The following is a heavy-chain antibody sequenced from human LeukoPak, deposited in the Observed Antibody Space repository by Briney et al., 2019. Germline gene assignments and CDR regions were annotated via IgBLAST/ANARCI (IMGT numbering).Heavy chain of an antibody. CDR1: GGSISSYY. CDR3: ASRASVVGPFDY. D-gene: IGHD2-15*01. J-gene: IGHJ4*02. Sequence: PSETLSLTCIVSGGSISSYYWSWIRQPPGKGLEWIGYIYYSGSTNYNPSLKSRVTISVDTSKNQFSLKLSSVTAADTAVYYCASRASVVGPFDYWGQGTLVTVSS. CDR2: IYYSGST. V-gene: IGHV4-59*01.